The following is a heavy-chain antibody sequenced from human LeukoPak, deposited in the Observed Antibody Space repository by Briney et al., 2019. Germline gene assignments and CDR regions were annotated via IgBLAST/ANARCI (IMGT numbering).Heavy chain of an antibody. CDR3: ARGDILTGFGFDY. Sequence: GGSLRLSCAASGFTFSSYSMNWVRQAPGKGLEWVSYISSSSSTIYYADSVKGRFTISRDNAKNSLYLQMNSLRAEDTAVYYCARGDILTGFGFDYWGQGTLVTVSS. CDR2: ISSSSSTI. D-gene: IGHD3-9*01. J-gene: IGHJ4*02. CDR1: GFTFSSYS. V-gene: IGHV3-48*04.